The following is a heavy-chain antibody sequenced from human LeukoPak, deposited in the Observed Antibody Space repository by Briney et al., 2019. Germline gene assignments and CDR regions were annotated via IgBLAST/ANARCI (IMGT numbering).Heavy chain of an antibody. J-gene: IGHJ3*02. D-gene: IGHD3-22*01. CDR2: ISAYNGNT. CDR1: GYTFTSYG. V-gene: IGHV1-18*01. Sequence: ASVKVSCKASGYTFTSYGISWVRQAPGQGLERMGWISAYNGNTNYAQKLQGRVTMTTDTSTSTAYMELRSLRSDDTAVYYCARGYSYYYDSSPRDAFDIWGQGTMVTVSS. CDR3: ARGYSYYYDSSPRDAFDI.